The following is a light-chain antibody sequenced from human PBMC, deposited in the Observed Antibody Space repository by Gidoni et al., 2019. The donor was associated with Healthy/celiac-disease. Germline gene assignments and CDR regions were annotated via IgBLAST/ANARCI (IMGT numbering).Light chain of an antibody. CDR3: SSYTSSSTLV. CDR2: DVS. V-gene: IGLV2-14*01. CDR1: SSDVGGYNY. Sequence: QSALTQPASVSGSPGQSITISCTGTSSDVGGYNYVSWYQQHPGKAPKLMIYDVSNRPSGVSTRFSGLQAEDEADYYCSSYTSSSTLVFGGGTKLTVL. J-gene: IGLJ2*01.